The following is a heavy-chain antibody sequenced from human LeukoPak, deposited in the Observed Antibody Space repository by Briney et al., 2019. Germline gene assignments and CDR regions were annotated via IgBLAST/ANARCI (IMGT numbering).Heavy chain of an antibody. CDR2: INAGNGNT. V-gene: IGHV1-3*01. D-gene: IGHD3-10*01. Sequence: ASVKVSCKASGYTFTSYAMHWVRQAPGQRLEWMGWINAGNGNTKYSQKFQGRVTITRDTSASTAYMELSSLRSEDTTVYYCARGRITMVRGVISSGYFDYWGQGTLVTVPS. CDR1: GYTFTSYA. CDR3: ARGRITMVRGVISSGYFDY. J-gene: IGHJ4*02.